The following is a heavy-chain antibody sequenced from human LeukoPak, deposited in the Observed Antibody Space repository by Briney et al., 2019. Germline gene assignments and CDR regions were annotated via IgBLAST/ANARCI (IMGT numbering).Heavy chain of an antibody. CDR1: EFSVGSNY. Sequence: GGSLRLSCAASEFSVGSNYMTWVRQAPGKGLEWVSAISGSGGSTYYADSVKGRFTISRDNSKNTLYLQMNSLRAEDTAVYYCAKNRLGSSSSWYYYWGQGTLVTVSS. J-gene: IGHJ4*02. CDR3: AKNRLGSSSSWYYY. V-gene: IGHV3-23*01. CDR2: ISGSGGST. D-gene: IGHD6-13*01.